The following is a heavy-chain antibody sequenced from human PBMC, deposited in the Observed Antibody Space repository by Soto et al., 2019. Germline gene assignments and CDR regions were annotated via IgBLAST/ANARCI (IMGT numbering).Heavy chain of an antibody. J-gene: IGHJ6*02. Sequence: GGSLRLSCAASGFTFSSYSMNWVRQAPGKGLEWVSYISSSTIYYADSVKGRFTISRDNAKNSLYLQMNSLRDEDTAVYYCAREGIVDNYYYYGMDVWGQGTTVTVSS. D-gene: IGHD3-16*02. CDR3: AREGIVDNYYYYGMDV. V-gene: IGHV3-48*02. CDR2: ISSSTI. CDR1: GFTFSSYS.